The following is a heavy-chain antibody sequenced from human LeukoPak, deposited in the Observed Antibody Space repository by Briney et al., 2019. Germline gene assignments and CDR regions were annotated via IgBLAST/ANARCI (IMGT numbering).Heavy chain of an antibody. CDR2: VYPGDSDT. CDR1: GYSFTSYW. V-gene: IGHV5-51*01. D-gene: IGHD3-10*01. Sequence: GESLKISCKGSGYSFTSYWIGWVRQMPGKGLEWMXXVYPGDSDTRYSPSFQGQVTISVDKSISTAYLQWSSLKASDTAMYYCARHIRVSGSYYVDYWGQGTLVTVSS. J-gene: IGHJ4*02. CDR3: ARHIRVSGSYYVDY.